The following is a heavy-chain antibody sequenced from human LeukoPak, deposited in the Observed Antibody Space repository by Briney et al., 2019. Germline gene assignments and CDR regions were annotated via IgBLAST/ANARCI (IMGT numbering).Heavy chain of an antibody. J-gene: IGHJ6*02. Sequence: SVKVSCKASGGTFSSYAISWVRQAPGQGLEWMGRIIPIFGIANYAKKFQGRVTITADKSTSTAYMELSSLRSEDTAVYYCARGCYYYGSGSYCLYGMDVWGQGTTVTVSS. CDR3: ARGCYYYGSGSYCLYGMDV. CDR1: GGTFSSYA. D-gene: IGHD3-10*01. V-gene: IGHV1-69*04. CDR2: IIPIFGIA.